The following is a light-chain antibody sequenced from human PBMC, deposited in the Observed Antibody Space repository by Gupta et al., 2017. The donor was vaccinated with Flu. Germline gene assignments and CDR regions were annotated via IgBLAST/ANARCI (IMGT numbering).Light chain of an antibody. CDR1: QRVSSN. CDR2: GAS. Sequence: DIVMTQSPATPSVSPGERATLSCRASQRVSSNLAWYQQKPGQAPRLLIYGASTRGTGVPARFSASGSGTDFTLTISSLQSEDVAVYYCQQYNNWPPVTFGRGTKVEIK. CDR3: QQYNNWPPVT. V-gene: IGKV3-15*01. J-gene: IGKJ4*01.